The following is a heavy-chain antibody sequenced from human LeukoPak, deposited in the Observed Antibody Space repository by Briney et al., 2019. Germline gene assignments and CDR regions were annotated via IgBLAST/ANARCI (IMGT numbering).Heavy chain of an antibody. V-gene: IGHV3-33*01. CDR1: GFTFSSYG. CDR3: ARGTPTKGMDV. J-gene: IGHJ6*04. Sequence: GGSLRLSCAASGFTFSSYGMHWVRQAPGKGLEWVAAIWYDGSNKYYADSVKGRFTISRDNSKNTLYLQMNSLRAEDTAVYYCARGTPTKGMDVWGKGTTVTVSS. CDR2: IWYDGSNK. D-gene: IGHD2-2*01.